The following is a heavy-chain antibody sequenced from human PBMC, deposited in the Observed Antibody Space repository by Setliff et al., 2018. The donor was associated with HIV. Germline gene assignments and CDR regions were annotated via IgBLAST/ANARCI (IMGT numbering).Heavy chain of an antibody. Sequence: GESLKISCKGSGYRFTSQWISWVRQMPGKGLEWMGMIDPSDSYTKYSPSFQGHVTISVDKSISTAYLHWSSLTAEDTAVYYCARENYYVTEYWGQGTLVTVSS. CDR3: ARENYYVTEY. CDR1: GYRFTSQW. J-gene: IGHJ4*02. CDR2: IDPSDSYT. V-gene: IGHV5-10-1*01. D-gene: IGHD3-10*02.